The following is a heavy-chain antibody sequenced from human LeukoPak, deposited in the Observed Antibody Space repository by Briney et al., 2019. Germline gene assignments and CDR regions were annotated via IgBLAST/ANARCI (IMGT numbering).Heavy chain of an antibody. Sequence: ASVKVSCKASGYTFTSYYMHWVRQAPGQGLEWMGIINPSGGSASYAQKFQGRVTMTRDTSTSTVYMELSSLRSEDTAVYYCAISYSYGRIDYWGQGTLVTVSS. V-gene: IGHV1-46*03. CDR1: GYTFTSYY. CDR3: AISYSYGRIDY. CDR2: INPSGGSA. D-gene: IGHD5-18*01. J-gene: IGHJ4*02.